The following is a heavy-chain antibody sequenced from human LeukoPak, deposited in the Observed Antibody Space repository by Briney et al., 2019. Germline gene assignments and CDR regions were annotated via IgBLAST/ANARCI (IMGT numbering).Heavy chain of an antibody. V-gene: IGHV3-48*01. Sequence: GGSLRLPCAASGFTFSTSSMNWVRQAPGKGLEWVSYIRGSSTTIYYADSVKGRFTVSRDNAQNSLYLQMNNLRAEDTAVYFCARDSRSHCGTDACYGPYFDYWGQGTLVTVSS. CDR2: IRGSSTTI. CDR3: ARDSRSHCGTDACYGPYFDY. J-gene: IGHJ4*02. CDR1: GFTFSTSS. D-gene: IGHD2-2*01.